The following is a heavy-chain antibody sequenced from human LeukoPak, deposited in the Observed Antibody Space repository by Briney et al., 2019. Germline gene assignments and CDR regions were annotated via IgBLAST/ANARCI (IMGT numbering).Heavy chain of an antibody. CDR1: GYTFTSYD. J-gene: IGHJ4*02. CDR2: MNPNSGNT. CDR3: ARASSSGHHPVFDY. V-gene: IGHV1-8*01. D-gene: IGHD6-19*01. Sequence: ASVKVSCKASGYTFTSYDINWVRQATGQGLEWMGWMNPNSGNTGYAQKFQGRVTMTRNTSISTAYMELSSLRAEDTAVYYCARASSSGHHPVFDYWGQGTLVTVSS.